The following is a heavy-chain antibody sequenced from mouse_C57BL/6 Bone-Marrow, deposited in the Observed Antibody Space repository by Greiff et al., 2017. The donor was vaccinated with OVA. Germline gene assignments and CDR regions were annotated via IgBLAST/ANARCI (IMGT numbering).Heavy chain of an antibody. D-gene: IGHD4-1*01. CDR3: ALTQYFDV. CDR1: GYTFTSYG. Sequence: QVQLQQSGAELARPGASVKLSCKASGYTFTSYGISWVKQRTGQGLEWIGEIYPRSGNTYYNEKFKGKATLTADKSSSTAYMELRSLTSEDSAVYFCALTQYFDVCGTGTTVTVSS. V-gene: IGHV1-81*01. CDR2: IYPRSGNT. J-gene: IGHJ1*03.